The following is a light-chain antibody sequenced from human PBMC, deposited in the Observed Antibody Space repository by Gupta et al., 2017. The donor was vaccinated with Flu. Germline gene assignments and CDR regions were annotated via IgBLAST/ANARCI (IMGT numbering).Light chain of an antibody. J-gene: IGLJ1*01. CDR2: VNSDGSH. CDR3: QTWGTGIRI. V-gene: IGLV4-69*01. Sequence: QLVLTQSPSASASLGASVKLTCTLSSGQRTYAIAWHQQQPEQGPRYLMKVNSDGSHSKGDGIPDRFSGSSSGTERYLTISSLQSEDEADYYCQTWGTGIRIFGTGTTVTVL. CDR1: SGQRTYA.